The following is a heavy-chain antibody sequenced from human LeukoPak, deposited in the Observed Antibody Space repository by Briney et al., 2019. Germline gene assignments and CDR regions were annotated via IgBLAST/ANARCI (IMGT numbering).Heavy chain of an antibody. J-gene: IGHJ3*02. Sequence: GGSLRLSCAASGFTLSSNYMSWVRQAPGKGLEWVSVIYSGGSTYYPDSVKGRFTISRDNSKNTLYLQMNSLRAEDTAVYYCATYYYGSGSYGDAFDIWGQGTMVTVSS. D-gene: IGHD3-10*01. CDR2: IYSGGST. V-gene: IGHV3-53*01. CDR3: ATYYYGSGSYGDAFDI. CDR1: GFTLSSNY.